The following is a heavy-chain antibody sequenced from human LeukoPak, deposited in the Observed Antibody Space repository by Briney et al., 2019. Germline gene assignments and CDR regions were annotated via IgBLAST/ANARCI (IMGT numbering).Heavy chain of an antibody. D-gene: IGHD1-1*01. J-gene: IGHJ4*02. CDR1: GFTFGDYA. CDR2: IRSKAYGGTT. V-gene: IGHV3-49*04. CDR3: TRDQTGLFDY. Sequence: GGSLRLSCTASGFTFGDYAMSWVRQAPGEGVEWVGFIRSKAYGGTTEYAASVKGRFTISRDDSKSIAYLQMNSLKTENTAVYYCTRDQTGLFDYWGQGTLVTVSS.